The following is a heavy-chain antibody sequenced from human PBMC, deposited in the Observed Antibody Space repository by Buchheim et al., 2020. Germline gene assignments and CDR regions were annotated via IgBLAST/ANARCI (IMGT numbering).Heavy chain of an antibody. Sequence: EVQLVESGGGLVQPGGSLRLSCAASGFTFSRYWMHWVRQAPGKGLVWVSRINGDGRSTTYPDSVKGRFNISRDNAKNQVYLKMNSLRAEDMAVYYCAESSTMFGLGFWGQGTL. CDR3: AESSTMFGLGF. CDR1: GFTFSRYW. V-gene: IGHV3-74*01. J-gene: IGHJ4*02. D-gene: IGHD6-13*01. CDR2: INGDGRST.